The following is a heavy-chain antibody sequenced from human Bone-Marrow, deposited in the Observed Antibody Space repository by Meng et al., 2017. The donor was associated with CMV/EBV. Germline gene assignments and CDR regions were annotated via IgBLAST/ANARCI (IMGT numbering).Heavy chain of an antibody. CDR1: GFTFSSYA. J-gene: IGHJ4*02. CDR2: INSDGSST. V-gene: IGHV3-74*01. CDR3: ARGLGDGDCSSTSCFI. Sequence: GESLKISCAASGFTFSSYAMSWVRQAPGKGLVWVSRINSDGSSTSYADSVKGRFTISRDNAKNTLYLQMNSLRAEDTAVYYCARGLGDGDCSSTSCFIWGQGTLVTVSS. D-gene: IGHD2-2*01.